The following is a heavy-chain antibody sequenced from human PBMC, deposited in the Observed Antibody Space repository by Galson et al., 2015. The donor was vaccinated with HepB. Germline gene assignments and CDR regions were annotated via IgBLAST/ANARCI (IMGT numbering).Heavy chain of an antibody. J-gene: IGHJ5*02. CDR2: ISGSGGST. CDR1: GFTFSSYA. CDR3: AKDQRIAARGWFDP. D-gene: IGHD6-6*01. Sequence: SLRLSCAASGFTFSSYAMSWVRRAPGKGLEWVSAISGSGGSTYHADSVKGRFTISRDNSKNTLYLQMNSLRAEDTAVYYCAKDQRIAARGWFDPWGQGTLVTVSS. V-gene: IGHV3-23*01.